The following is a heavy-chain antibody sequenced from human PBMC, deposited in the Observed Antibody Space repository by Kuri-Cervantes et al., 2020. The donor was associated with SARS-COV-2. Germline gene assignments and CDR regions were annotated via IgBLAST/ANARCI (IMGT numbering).Heavy chain of an antibody. CDR1: GYTFTSYG. CDR3: ARGDSSGWKGNAFDI. V-gene: IGHV1-18*01. J-gene: IGHJ3*02. CDR2: ISAYNGNT. Sequence: ASVKVSCKASGYTFTSYGISWVRQAPGQGLEWMGWISAYNGNTNYAQKLQGRVTMTTDTSTSTAYMELRSLRSDDTAVYYCARGDSSGWKGNAFDIWGQGTMVTVSS. D-gene: IGHD6-19*01.